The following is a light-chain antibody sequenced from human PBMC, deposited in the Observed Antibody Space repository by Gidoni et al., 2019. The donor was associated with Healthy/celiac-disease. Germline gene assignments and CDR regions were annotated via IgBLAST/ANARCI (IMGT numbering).Light chain of an antibody. Sequence: IVMTQTPLSLPVTPGEPASISGRSSQSLRHSNGYNYLDWYLQKPGQSPQLLIYLGSNRASGVPDMFSGSGSGTDFTLNISRVEAEDVGVYYCLQALQTPFTFGHGTKVDIK. CDR2: LGS. J-gene: IGKJ3*01. CDR3: LQALQTPFT. CDR1: QSLRHSNGYNY. V-gene: IGKV2-28*01.